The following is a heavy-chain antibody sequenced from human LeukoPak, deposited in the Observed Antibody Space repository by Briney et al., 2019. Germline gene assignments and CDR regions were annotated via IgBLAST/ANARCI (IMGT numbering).Heavy chain of an antibody. J-gene: IGHJ4*02. CDR2: ISFDGRNK. Sequence: GGSLRLSCAASGFNFSSYGMHWVRQAPGKGLEWVAVISFDGRNKYYADSVKGRFTISRDNSKNTLYLQMNSLREDTAVYYCANGGRFLEWLFPRFDYWGRGTLVTVSS. V-gene: IGHV3-30*19. D-gene: IGHD3-3*01. CDR1: GFNFSSYG. CDR3: ANGGRFLEWLFPRFDY.